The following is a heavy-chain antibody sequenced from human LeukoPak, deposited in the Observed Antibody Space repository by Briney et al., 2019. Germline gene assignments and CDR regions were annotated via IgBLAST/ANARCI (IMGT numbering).Heavy chain of an antibody. Sequence: ASVKVSCKASGYTFTDYYMHWVRQAPGQGLECMGWINPNSGGTNYARKFQGRVAMTRDTSTSTAYMELSSLTSDDTAVYYCASGGVAVAGSAIDYWGQGTLVTVSS. J-gene: IGHJ4*02. CDR3: ASGGVAVAGSAIDY. V-gene: IGHV1-2*02. CDR2: INPNSGGT. D-gene: IGHD6-19*01. CDR1: GYTFTDYY.